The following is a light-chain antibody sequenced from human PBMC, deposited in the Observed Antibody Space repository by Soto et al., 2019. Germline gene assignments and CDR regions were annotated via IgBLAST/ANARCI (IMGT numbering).Light chain of an antibody. J-gene: IGLJ2*01. CDR1: SSDVGGYNY. CDR2: EVS. V-gene: IGLV2-8*01. CDR3: SSYAGSTVV. Sequence: QSALTQPPSASGSPGQSVTISCTGTSSDVGGYNYVSWYQQHPGKAPKLMIDEVSKRPSGVPDRFSGSKSGNTASLTVSGLQAEDEADYYCSSYAGSTVVFGGGTKLTVL.